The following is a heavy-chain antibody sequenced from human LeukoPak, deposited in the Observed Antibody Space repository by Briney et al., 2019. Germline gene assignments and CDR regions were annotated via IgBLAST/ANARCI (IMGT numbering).Heavy chain of an antibody. CDR2: ISAYNGNT. D-gene: IGHD3-3*01. V-gene: IGHV1-18*01. J-gene: IGHJ4*02. CDR1: GYTFTSYG. CDR3: ARDGPYYDFWSGYGHFDY. Sequence: ASVKVSCKASGYTFTSYGISWVRQAPGQGLEWMRWISAYNGNTNYAQKLQGRVTMTTDTSTSTAYMELRSLRSDDTAVYYCARDGPYYDFWSGYGHFDYWGQGTLVTVSS.